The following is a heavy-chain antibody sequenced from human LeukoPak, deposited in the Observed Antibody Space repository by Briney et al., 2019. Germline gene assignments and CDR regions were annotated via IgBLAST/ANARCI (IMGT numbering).Heavy chain of an antibody. V-gene: IGHV1-8*01. J-gene: IGHJ6*02. D-gene: IGHD3-10*01. CDR2: MNPNSGNT. CDR1: GYTFTSYD. Sequence: ASVKVSCKASGYTFTSYDINWVRQATGQGLEWMGWMNPNSGNTGYAQKFQGRVTMTRNTSISTAYMELGSLRSEDTAVYYCAYPGYYYYGMDVWGQGTTVTVSS. CDR3: AYPGYYYYGMDV.